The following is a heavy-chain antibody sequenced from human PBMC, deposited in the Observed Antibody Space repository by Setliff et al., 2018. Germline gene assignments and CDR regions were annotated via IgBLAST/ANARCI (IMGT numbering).Heavy chain of an antibody. CDR1: GFSFNRHW. J-gene: IGHJ4*02. D-gene: IGHD6-19*01. V-gene: IGHV3-7*01. CDR2: MKQDGSEI. CDR3: AKDIRFMSRGGDY. Sequence: PGGSLRLSCEASGFSFNRHWMTWVRQAPGKGLEWVANMKQDGSEIYYADSVKGRFTISRDNAKNSLYLQMNSLRAEDTAVYFCAKDIRFMSRGGDYWGQGTLVTVSS.